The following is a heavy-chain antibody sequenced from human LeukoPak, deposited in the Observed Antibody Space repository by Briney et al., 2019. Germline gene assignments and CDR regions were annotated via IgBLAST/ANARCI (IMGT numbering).Heavy chain of an antibody. CDR2: IYHSGST. CDR1: GYSISSGYY. V-gene: IGHV4-38-2*02. J-gene: IGHJ4*02. CDR3: ARSSGSLFDY. Sequence: SETLSLTCTVSGYSISSGYYWGWIRQPPGKGLEWIGSIYHSGSTYYNPSLKSRVTMSVDTSKNQFPLKLSSVTAADTAVYYCARSSGSLFDYWGQGTLVTVSS. D-gene: IGHD1-26*01.